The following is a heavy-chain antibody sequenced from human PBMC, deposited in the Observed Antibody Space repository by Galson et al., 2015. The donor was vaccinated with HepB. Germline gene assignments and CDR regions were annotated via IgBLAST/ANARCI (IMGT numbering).Heavy chain of an antibody. CDR3: ARDPRYRDSSGTRYWYFDL. J-gene: IGHJ2*01. Sequence: SLRLSCAASGFTVSSNYMSWVRQAPGKGLEWVSVIYSGGSRYYADSVKGRFTISRDNSKNTLYLQMNSLRAEDTAVYYCARDPRYRDSSGTRYWYFDLWGRGTLVSVSS. V-gene: IGHV3-66*01. D-gene: IGHD3-22*01. CDR2: IYSGGSR. CDR1: GFTVSSNY.